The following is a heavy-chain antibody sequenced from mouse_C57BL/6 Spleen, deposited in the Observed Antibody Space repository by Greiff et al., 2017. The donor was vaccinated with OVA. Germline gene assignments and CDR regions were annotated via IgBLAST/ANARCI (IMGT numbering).Heavy chain of an antibody. Sequence: VQLKESGPVLVKPGASVKMSCKASGYTFTDYYMNWVKQSHGKSLEWIGVINPYNGGTSYNQKFKGKATLTVDKSSSTAYMELNSLTSEDSAVYYCARHRGSSSWFAYWGQGTLVTVSA. CDR3: ARHRGSSSWFAY. CDR2: INPYNGGT. J-gene: IGHJ3*01. CDR1: GYTFTDYY. D-gene: IGHD1-1*01. V-gene: IGHV1-19*01.